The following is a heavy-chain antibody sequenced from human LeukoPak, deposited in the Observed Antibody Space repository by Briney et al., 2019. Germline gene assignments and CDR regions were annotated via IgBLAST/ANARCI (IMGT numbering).Heavy chain of an antibody. CDR3: ARDCYDSSGYYYVPDY. CDR1: GYTFTGYY. Sequence: ASVKVSCKASGYTFTGYYMHWVRQAPGQGLEWMGWINPNSGGTNYAQKFQGRVTMTRDTSISTAYMELSRLRSDDTAVYYCARDCYDSSGYYYVPDYWGQGTLVTVSS. J-gene: IGHJ4*02. D-gene: IGHD3-22*01. V-gene: IGHV1-2*02. CDR2: INPNSGGT.